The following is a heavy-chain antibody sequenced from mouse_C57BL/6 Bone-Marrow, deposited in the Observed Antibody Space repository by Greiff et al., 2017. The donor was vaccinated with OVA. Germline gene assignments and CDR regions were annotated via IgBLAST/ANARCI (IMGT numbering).Heavy chain of an antibody. CDR2: IWWDDAK. CDR1: GFSLSTFGMG. V-gene: IGHV8-8*01. Sequence: QVTLKESGPGILQPSQTLSLTCSFSGFSLSTFGMGVGWIRQPSGKGLEWLAHIWWDDAKSYNPALKSRLTISKDTSKNQVFLKIANVDTADTATYYCARMKAYYSNYVGAMDYWGQGTSVTVSS. D-gene: IGHD2-5*01. CDR3: ARMKAYYSNYVGAMDY. J-gene: IGHJ4*01.